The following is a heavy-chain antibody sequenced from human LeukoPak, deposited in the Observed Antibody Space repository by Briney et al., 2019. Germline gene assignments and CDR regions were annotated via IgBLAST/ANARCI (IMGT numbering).Heavy chain of an antibody. V-gene: IGHV1-24*01. D-gene: IGHD6-19*01. CDR2: FDPEDGET. CDR1: GYTLTELS. J-gene: IGHJ4*02. CDR3: ATGLDPRYSSGWYDY. Sequence: GASVKVSCKVSGYTLTELSMHWVRQAPGKGLEWMGGFDPEDGETIYAQKFQGRVTMTEDTSTDTAYMELSSLRSEDTAVYYCATGLDPRYSSGWYDYWGQGTLVTVSS.